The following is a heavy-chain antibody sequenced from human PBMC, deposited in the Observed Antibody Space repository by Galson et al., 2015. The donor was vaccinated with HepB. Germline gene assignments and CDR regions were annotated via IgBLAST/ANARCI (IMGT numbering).Heavy chain of an antibody. J-gene: IGHJ5*02. V-gene: IGHV4-34*01. Sequence: SETLSLTCGVYGRSFSGYQWSWLRQPPGKAPEWIGEINYRGSTSYSPSLKSRVTISLDTSKNQFSLELTSVTAADTAVYFCARGLRGGLGGRLELWGQGALVTVSS. CDR2: INYRGST. CDR1: GRSFSGYQ. D-gene: IGHD3-16*01. CDR3: ARGLRGGLGGRLEL.